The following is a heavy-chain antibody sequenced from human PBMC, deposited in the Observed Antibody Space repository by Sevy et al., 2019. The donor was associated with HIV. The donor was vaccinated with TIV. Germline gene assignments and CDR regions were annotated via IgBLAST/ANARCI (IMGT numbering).Heavy chain of an antibody. V-gene: IGHV3-30-3*01. CDR3: ARVRGSWYGKPDY. CDR2: ISYDGSNK. CDR1: GFTFSSYA. D-gene: IGHD6-13*01. Sequence: GGSLRLSCAASGFTFSSYAMHWVRQAPGEGLEWVAVISYDGSNKYYADSVKGRFTISRDNSKNTLYLQMNSLRAEDTAVYYCARVRGSWYGKPDYWGQGTLVTVSS. J-gene: IGHJ4*02.